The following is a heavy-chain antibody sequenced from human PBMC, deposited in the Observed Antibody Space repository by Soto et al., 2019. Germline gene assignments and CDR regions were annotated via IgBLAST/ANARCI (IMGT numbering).Heavy chain of an antibody. CDR3: ARIPGSSWYAWRKQGALGGMDV. V-gene: IGHV2-70*01. CDR1: GFSLSTSGMC. CDR2: IDWDDDK. Sequence: SGPTLVNPTQTLTLTCTFSGFSLSTSGMCVSCIRQPPGKALEWLALIDWDDDKYYSTSLKTRLTISKDTSKNQVVLTMTNMDPVDTATYYCARIPGSSWYAWRKQGALGGMDVWGQGTTVTVSS. D-gene: IGHD6-13*01. J-gene: IGHJ6*02.